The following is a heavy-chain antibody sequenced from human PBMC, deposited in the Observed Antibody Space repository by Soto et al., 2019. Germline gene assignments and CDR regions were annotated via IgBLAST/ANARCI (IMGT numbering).Heavy chain of an antibody. CDR1: GFTFRSYA. J-gene: IGHJ4*02. Sequence: PGGSLRLSCAASGFTFRSYAMHWVRQAPGKGLEWVGHIKSGRDGGTADYAAPVKDRFFISRDDSENTVSLQMNSLKTDDTAVYYCTTHTYYAYAYWGQGTLVTVSS. CDR2: IKSGRDGGTA. V-gene: IGHV3-15*07. D-gene: IGHD3-22*01. CDR3: TTHTYYAYAY.